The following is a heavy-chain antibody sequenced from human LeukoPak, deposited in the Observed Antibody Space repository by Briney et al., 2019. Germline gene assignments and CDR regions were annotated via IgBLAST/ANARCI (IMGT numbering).Heavy chain of an antibody. CDR2: IKQDGSEK. CDR1: GFTFSSYW. CDR3: ARDQITMVRGGLSNWFDP. D-gene: IGHD3-10*01. J-gene: IGHJ5*02. V-gene: IGHV3-7*01. Sequence: PGGSLRLSCAASGFTFSSYWMSWVRQAPGKGLEWVANIKQDGSEKYYVDSVKGRFTISRDNAKNSLYLQMNSLRAEDTAVYYCARDQITMVRGGLSNWFDPWGQGTLVTVSS.